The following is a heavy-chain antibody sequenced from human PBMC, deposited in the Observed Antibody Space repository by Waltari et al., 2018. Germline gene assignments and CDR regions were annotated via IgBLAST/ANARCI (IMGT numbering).Heavy chain of an antibody. CDR2: IYSSGTT. V-gene: IGHV4-4*07. D-gene: IGHD2-21*01. CDR1: GGYIRNYY. Sequence: QVHLQESGPGLVKPSETLSLNCSVSGGYIRNYYWSWIRQPAGKGPELIGRIYSSGTTDYNPSLKSRVTMSVDTPKNEFSLNLASVTAADTAVYYCARGPYCGGDCYLDSWGQGTLVTVSS. CDR3: ARGPYCGGDCYLDS. J-gene: IGHJ4*02.